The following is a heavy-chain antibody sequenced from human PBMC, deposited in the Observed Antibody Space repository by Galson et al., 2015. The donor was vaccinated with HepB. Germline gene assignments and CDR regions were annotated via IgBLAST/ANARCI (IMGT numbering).Heavy chain of an antibody. CDR2: INPNSGGT. CDR1: GYTFTGYY. D-gene: IGHD5-18*01. J-gene: IGHJ2*01. Sequence: SVKVSCKASGYTFTGYYMHWVRQAPGQGLEWMGWINPNSGGTNYAQKFQGWVTMTRDTSISTAYMELSRLRSDDTAVYYCARSAIQLWEDWYFDLWGRGTLVTVSS. CDR3: ARSAIQLWEDWYFDL. V-gene: IGHV1-2*04.